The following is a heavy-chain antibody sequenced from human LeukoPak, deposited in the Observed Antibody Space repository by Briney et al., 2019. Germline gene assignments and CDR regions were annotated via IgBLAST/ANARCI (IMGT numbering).Heavy chain of an antibody. D-gene: IGHD4-23*01. CDR3: AKDLRWDHPGFDP. Sequence: ASVKVSCKASGYTFTSYYMHWVRQPPGQGLEWMGIINPGGGSTSYAQKFQDRVTMTRDTSTRTVYMDLSSLRSEDTAVYYCAKDLRWDHPGFDPWGQGTLVIVSS. V-gene: IGHV1-46*01. J-gene: IGHJ5*02. CDR1: GYTFTSYY. CDR2: INPGGGST.